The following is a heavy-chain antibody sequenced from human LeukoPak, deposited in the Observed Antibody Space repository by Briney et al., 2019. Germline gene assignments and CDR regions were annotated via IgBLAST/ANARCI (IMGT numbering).Heavy chain of an antibody. CDR1: GYTFTVYY. CDR2: ISPNNGDT. CDR3: ARTTSFTASGYDY. J-gene: IGHJ4*02. V-gene: IGHV1-2*02. Sequence: ASVKVSCKASGYTFTVYYMHWVRQAPGQGLEWMGWISPNNGDTKYARKFQGRVTMTRDTSISTSYMELRSLRSDDTAVYFCARTTSFTASGYDYWGQGTLVTVSS. D-gene: IGHD6-25*01.